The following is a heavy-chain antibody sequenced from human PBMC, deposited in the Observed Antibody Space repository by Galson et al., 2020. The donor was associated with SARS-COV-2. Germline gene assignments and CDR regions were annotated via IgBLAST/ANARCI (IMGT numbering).Heavy chain of an antibody. CDR3: ARVQREHPGHLLGNFDY. CDR1: GYSISSGYY. Sequence: SETLYLTCTVSGYSISSGYYWGWIRQPPGKGLEWTGSIYHSGSTYYNPSLKSRVTIPVDTSKNQSSLKLSSVTAADTAVYYCARVQREHPGHLLGNFDYWGQGTLVTVSS. V-gene: IGHV4-38-2*02. CDR2: IYHSGST. J-gene: IGHJ4*02. D-gene: IGHD1-1*01.